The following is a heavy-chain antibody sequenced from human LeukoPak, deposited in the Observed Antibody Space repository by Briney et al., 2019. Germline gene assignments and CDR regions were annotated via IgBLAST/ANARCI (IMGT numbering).Heavy chain of an antibody. CDR3: ARDMEQWLVHGDAFDI. Sequence: GGSLRLSCTASGFTFSSSWMHWVRQAPGKGLEWVSRINSDGRSTIYADSVKGRFTISRDNAKNSLYLQMNSLRAEDTAVYYCARDMEQWLVHGDAFDIWGQGTMVTVSS. D-gene: IGHD6-19*01. CDR1: GFTFSSSW. CDR2: INSDGRST. V-gene: IGHV3-74*01. J-gene: IGHJ3*02.